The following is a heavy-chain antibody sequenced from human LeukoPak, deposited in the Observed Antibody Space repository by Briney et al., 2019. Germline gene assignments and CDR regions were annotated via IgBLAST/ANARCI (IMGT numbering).Heavy chain of an antibody. Sequence: PGESLKISCKSSGYTFTGYWIGWLRQMPGKGLEWMGIISPGDSDTRYSPSFQGQVTMSADKSINTAYLQWGSLKASDTAMYYCARGRGATVITNFDYWGQGTLVSVSS. CDR3: ARGRGATVITNFDY. CDR1: GYTFTGYW. D-gene: IGHD4-23*01. CDR2: ISPGDSDT. V-gene: IGHV5-51*01. J-gene: IGHJ4*02.